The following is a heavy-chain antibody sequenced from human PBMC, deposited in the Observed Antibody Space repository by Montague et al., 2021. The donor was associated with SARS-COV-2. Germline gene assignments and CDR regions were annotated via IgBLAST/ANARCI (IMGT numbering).Heavy chain of an antibody. CDR3: ARDDIVLQGVTKGMDV. Sequence: SETLSLTCTVSGGSISSSNYYWGWIRQPPGKGLEWIGNMHYSGSTYYNPSLKSRVTISIDTAKNQFSLKLSSATAADTAVYYCARDDIVLQGVTKGMDVWGQGTTVTVSS. CDR2: MHYSGST. V-gene: IGHV4-39*07. CDR1: GGSISSSNYY. D-gene: IGHD3-10*01. J-gene: IGHJ6*02.